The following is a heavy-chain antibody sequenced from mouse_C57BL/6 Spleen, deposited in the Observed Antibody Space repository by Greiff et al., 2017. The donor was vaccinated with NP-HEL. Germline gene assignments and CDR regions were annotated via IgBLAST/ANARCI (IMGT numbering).Heavy chain of an antibody. CDR1: GYSITSGYY. V-gene: IGHV3-6*01. J-gene: IGHJ3*01. Sequence: ESGPGLVKPSQSLSLTCSVTGYSITSGYYWNWIRQFPGNKLEWIGFISYDGSNNYNPYLKNRIPITRDTSKNQFFLKLNSVTTEDTATYYCASCDDKVGFAYGGQETLDTVSA. D-gene: IGHD2-13*01. CDR3: ASCDDKVGFAY. CDR2: ISYDGSN.